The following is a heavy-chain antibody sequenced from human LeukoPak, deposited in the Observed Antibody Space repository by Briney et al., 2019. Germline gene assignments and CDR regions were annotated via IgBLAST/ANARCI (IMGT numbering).Heavy chain of an antibody. D-gene: IGHD3-10*01. CDR2: ITSDGSST. V-gene: IGHV3-74*03. CDR1: GFTFSRYW. CDR3: VRDNYGVDY. Sequence: GGSLRLSCAASGFTFSRYWMQWVRQAPGTGLVWVSHITSDGSSTTYADSVKGRFTTSRDNAKNTLYLQMNSLRAEDTAVYYCVRDNYGVDYWGQGTLVTVSS. J-gene: IGHJ4*02.